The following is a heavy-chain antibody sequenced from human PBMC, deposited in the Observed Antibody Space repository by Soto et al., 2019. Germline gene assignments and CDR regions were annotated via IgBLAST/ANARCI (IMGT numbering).Heavy chain of an antibody. Sequence: SLKVSCKDTRCTFSSYAISWGRQAPGQGLECMGRLIRIFGTANYAQKFQGIVTITADKSTSTAYMEMTRLRSEDTAVYYCARPPIYSRKLSEYGMDVWGQGTTVTVSS. V-gene: IGHV1-69*06. CDR1: RCTFSSYA. CDR3: ARPPIYSRKLSEYGMDV. CDR2: LIRIFGTA. D-gene: IGHD4-4*01. J-gene: IGHJ6*02.